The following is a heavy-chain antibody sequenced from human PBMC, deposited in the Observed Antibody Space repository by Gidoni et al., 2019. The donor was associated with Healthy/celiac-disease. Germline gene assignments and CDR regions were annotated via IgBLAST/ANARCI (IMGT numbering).Heavy chain of an antibody. J-gene: IGHJ4*02. CDR2: ISGSGDST. Sequence: EVQLLESGGGLLQPGGSLRLSCAASGFTLSSYARSWVRQAQGKGLEWVSAISGSGDSTYYADSVKGRFTISRDNSKNTLYLQMNSLRAEDTAVYYCAKDGLGYFDYWGQGTLVTVSS. CDR3: AKDGLGYFDY. CDR1: GFTLSSYA. D-gene: IGHD7-27*01. V-gene: IGHV3-23*01.